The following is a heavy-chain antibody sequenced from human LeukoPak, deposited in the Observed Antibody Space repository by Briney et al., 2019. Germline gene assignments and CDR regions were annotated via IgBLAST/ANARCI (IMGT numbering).Heavy chain of an antibody. CDR1: GGSISSNSFY. J-gene: IGHJ4*02. CDR2: IYYRGST. Sequence: PSETLSLTCTVSGGSISSNSFYWGWIRQPRGKGLEWIGTIYYRGSTYYNPSLKSRVTISVDTSKNHFSLKLSSVTAADTAVYYCARRTTTNFYDYWGQGTLVTVSS. CDR3: ARRTTTNFYDY. D-gene: IGHD2/OR15-2a*01. V-gene: IGHV4-39*02.